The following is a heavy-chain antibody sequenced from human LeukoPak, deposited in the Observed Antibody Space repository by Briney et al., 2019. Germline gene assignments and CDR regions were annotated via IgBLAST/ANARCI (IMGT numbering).Heavy chain of an antibody. CDR3: ARQGGSSHFDY. CDR1: GYSFTNYW. Sequence: GESLKISCKGSGYSFTNYWIGWERQMPGKGLEWMGIICPGDSDTRYGPSFQGQVAISADKSISTAYLQWSSLKASDTAMYYCARQGGSSHFDYWGQGTLVTVSS. D-gene: IGHD1-26*01. J-gene: IGHJ4*02. CDR2: ICPGDSDT. V-gene: IGHV5-51*01.